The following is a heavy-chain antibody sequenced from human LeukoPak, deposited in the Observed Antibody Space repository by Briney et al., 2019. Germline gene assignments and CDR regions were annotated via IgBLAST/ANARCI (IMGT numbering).Heavy chain of an antibody. D-gene: IGHD3-3*01. V-gene: IGHV7-4-1*02. J-gene: IGHJ5*02. CDR3: ASSPWGRLEWLSWFDP. Sequence: EASVKVSCKASGYTFTSYAMNWVRQAPGQGLEWMGWINTNTGNPTYAQGFTGRFVFSLDTSVSTAYLQISSLKAEDTAVYYCASSPWGRLEWLSWFDPWGQGTLVTVSS. CDR1: GYTFTSYA. CDR2: INTNTGNP.